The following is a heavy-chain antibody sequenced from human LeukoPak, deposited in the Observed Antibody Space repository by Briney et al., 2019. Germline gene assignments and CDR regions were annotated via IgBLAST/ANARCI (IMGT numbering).Heavy chain of an antibody. CDR1: GFTFSSYA. V-gene: IGHV3-30-3*01. CDR2: ISYDGSNK. J-gene: IGHJ4*02. D-gene: IGHD3-22*01. Sequence: GGSLRLSCAASGFTFSSYAMHWVRQAPGKGLEWVAVISYDGSNKYYADSVKGRFTISRDNSKNTLYLQMNSLRAEDTAVYYCARDLYYYDSSGSYFDYWGQGTLVTVSS. CDR3: ARDLYYYDSSGSYFDY.